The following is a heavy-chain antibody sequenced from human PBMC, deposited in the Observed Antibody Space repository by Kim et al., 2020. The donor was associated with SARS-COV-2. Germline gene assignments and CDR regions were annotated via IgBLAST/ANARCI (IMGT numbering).Heavy chain of an antibody. CDR3: VKGAGNYALGYIFDS. Sequence: GGSLRLSCAASGFTFDDFAMHWVRKTPRKGLQWVAAIGWNGGITHYLDSVKGRFTISRDNAKESLYLQMNSLTTEDTALYYCVKGAGNYALGYIFDSWGQGTLVTVSS. V-gene: IGHV3-9*01. J-gene: IGHJ4*02. D-gene: IGHD3-16*01. CDR2: IGWNGGIT. CDR1: GFTFDDFA.